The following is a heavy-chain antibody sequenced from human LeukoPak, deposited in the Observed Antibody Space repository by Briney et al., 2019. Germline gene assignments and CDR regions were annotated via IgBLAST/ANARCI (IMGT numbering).Heavy chain of an antibody. Sequence: PGGSLRLSCAASGFTFSSYSTNWVRQAPGKGLEWVSYISSSSSTIYYADSVKGRFTISRDNSKNTLYLQMNSLRAEDTAVYYCAKQTYYDILTGYSVSFDYWGQGTLVTVSS. CDR2: ISSSSSTI. J-gene: IGHJ4*02. D-gene: IGHD3-9*01. CDR1: GFTFSSYS. CDR3: AKQTYYDILTGYSVSFDY. V-gene: IGHV3-48*01.